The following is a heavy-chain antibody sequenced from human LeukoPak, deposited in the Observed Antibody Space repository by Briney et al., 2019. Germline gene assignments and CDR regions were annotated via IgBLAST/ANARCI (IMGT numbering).Heavy chain of an antibody. J-gene: IGHJ4*02. CDR2: ISGSGGTT. CDR3: AKNIAAPTTPFDY. D-gene: IGHD6-13*01. Sequence: PGGSLRLSCAASGFTFSTYAMNWVRQASGKGLEWVSGISGSGGTTYYADSVKGRFTISRDNSKNTLYLQMNYLRAEGTALYYCAKNIAAPTTPFDYWGQGTLVTVSS. CDR1: GFTFSTYA. V-gene: IGHV3-23*01.